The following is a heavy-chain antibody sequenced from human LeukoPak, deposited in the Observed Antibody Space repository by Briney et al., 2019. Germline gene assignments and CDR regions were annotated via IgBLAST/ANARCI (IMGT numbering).Heavy chain of an antibody. CDR2: ITDSGKP. CDR1: GFSFSTYT. J-gene: IGHJ4*02. CDR3: ASRNYYLDH. V-gene: IGHV3-23*01. Sequence: PGGSLRLSCAASGFSFSTYTMTWVRQAPGEGLEWVSGITDSGKPCYADSVKGRFTISRDNSKSTLYLQINSLRAEDTAVYYCASRNYYLDHWGQGALVTVSS. D-gene: IGHD3-10*01.